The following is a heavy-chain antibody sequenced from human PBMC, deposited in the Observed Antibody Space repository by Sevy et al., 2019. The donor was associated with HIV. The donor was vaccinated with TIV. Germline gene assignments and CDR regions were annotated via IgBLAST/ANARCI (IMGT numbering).Heavy chain of an antibody. CDR3: ARGRPLYYYDSSGYFGY. CDR1: GFTFSSYA. J-gene: IGHJ4*02. Sequence: GGSLRLSCAASGFTFSSYAMHWVRQAPGKGLEWVAVISYDGRNKYYADSVKGRFTISRDNSKNTLYLQMNSLRAEDTAVYYCARGRPLYYYDSSGYFGYWGQGTLVTVSS. V-gene: IGHV3-30*04. CDR2: ISYDGRNK. D-gene: IGHD3-22*01.